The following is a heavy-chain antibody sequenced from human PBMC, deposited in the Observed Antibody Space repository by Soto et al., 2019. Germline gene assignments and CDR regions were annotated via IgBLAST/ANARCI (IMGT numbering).Heavy chain of an antibody. Sequence: GGSLRLSCAASGFTFSSYAMHWVRQAPGKGLEWVAVISYDGSNKYYADSVKGRFTISRDNSKNTLYLQMNSLRAEDTAVYYCARDANSVVVINSYFDYWGQGTLVTVSS. CDR1: GFTFSSYA. CDR2: ISYDGSNK. CDR3: ARDANSVVVINSYFDY. V-gene: IGHV3-30-3*01. J-gene: IGHJ4*02. D-gene: IGHD3-22*01.